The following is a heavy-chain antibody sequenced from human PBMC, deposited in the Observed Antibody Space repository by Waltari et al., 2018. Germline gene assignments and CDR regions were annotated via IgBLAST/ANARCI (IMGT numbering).Heavy chain of an antibody. CDR1: GGSFRGYY. Sequence: QVQLTQWGAGLLKPSETLSLTCAVYGGSFRGYYWVWIRQPPGMGLGWIGEINRSGSTNYNATLKSRGTISVDTSKNQFALKLSSVTAADAAVYYCARGPGYDYVWGSYRYGFRVRFDYWGQGTLVTVSS. J-gene: IGHJ4*02. CDR3: ARGPGYDYVWGSYRYGFRVRFDY. CDR2: INRSGST. V-gene: IGHV4-34*01. D-gene: IGHD3-16*02.